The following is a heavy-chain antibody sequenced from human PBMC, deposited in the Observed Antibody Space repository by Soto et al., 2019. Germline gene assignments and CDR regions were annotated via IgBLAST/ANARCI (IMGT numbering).Heavy chain of an antibody. V-gene: IGHV3-23*01. CDR3: AKRAYGSDFDY. CDR1: GFTFSSYA. D-gene: IGHD3-10*01. J-gene: IGHJ4*02. CDR2: ISGSGDST. Sequence: EVQLLESGGGLVQPGGSLRLSCAASGFTFSSYARNWVRQAPGKGLEWVSVISGSGDSTYYADSVKGRFTISRDNSKNTLYLQMNSLRAEDTAVYYCAKRAYGSDFDYWGQGTLVTVSS.